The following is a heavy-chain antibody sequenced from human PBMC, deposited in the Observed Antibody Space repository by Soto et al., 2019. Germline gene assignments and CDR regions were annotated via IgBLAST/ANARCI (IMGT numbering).Heavy chain of an antibody. CDR2: ISGSGGST. V-gene: IGHV3-23*01. D-gene: IGHD2-2*01. Sequence: GGSLRLSCAASGFTFSSYAMSWVRQAPGKGLEWVSAISGSGGSTYYADSVKGRFTISRDNSKNTLYLQMNSLRAEDTAVYYCAKDRKRGYCSSTSCFPDYYYYGMDVWGQGTTVTVSS. CDR3: AKDRKRGYCSSTSCFPDYYYYGMDV. CDR1: GFTFSSYA. J-gene: IGHJ6*02.